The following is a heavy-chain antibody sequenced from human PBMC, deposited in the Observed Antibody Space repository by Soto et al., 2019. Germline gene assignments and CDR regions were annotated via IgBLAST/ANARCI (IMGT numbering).Heavy chain of an antibody. V-gene: IGHV1-18*04. CDR3: ARDGYGMDV. J-gene: IGHJ6*02. Sequence: QIQLVQSGAEVKKPGASVKVSCKASGYSFTSFGISWVRQAPGQGLEWMGWISGYNGHTNYAQKVQGRVTVTTDTSTSTAYMELRSLGSDDTAMYYCARDGYGMDVWGQGTTVTVSS. CDR2: ISGYNGHT. CDR1: GYSFTSFG.